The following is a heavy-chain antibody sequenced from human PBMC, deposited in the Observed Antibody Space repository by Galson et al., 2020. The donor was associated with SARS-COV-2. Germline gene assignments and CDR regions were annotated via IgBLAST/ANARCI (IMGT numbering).Heavy chain of an antibody. J-gene: IGHJ3*02. CDR2: ISDSGTNI. CDR3: ASPYLDAAACVGGVDI. Sequence: GGSLRLSCAGSGFTFSNYEMNWVRQAPGKGLEWVAYISDSGTNIYYAYSVKGRFTISRDNAMNSLYLQMTSLRAEDTAVYYCASPYLDAAACVGGVDIGGLGTVVTV. CDR1: GFTFSNYE. V-gene: IGHV3-48*03. D-gene: IGHD2-15*01.